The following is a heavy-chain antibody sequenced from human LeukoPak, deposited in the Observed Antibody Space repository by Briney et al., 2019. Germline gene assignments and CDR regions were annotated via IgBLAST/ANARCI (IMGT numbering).Heavy chain of an antibody. CDR1: GYTFSNYS. CDR3: ARDNDKVVDH. Sequence: ASVKVSCKTSGYTFSNYSISWVRQAPGQGLEWMGWITAYNGNRLYAQRFQGRITLTTDTSTSTSYMELRSLEYDDTAIYYCARDNDKVVDHWGQGTLVTVPS. D-gene: IGHD1-1*01. J-gene: IGHJ4*01. V-gene: IGHV1-18*01. CDR2: ITAYNGNR.